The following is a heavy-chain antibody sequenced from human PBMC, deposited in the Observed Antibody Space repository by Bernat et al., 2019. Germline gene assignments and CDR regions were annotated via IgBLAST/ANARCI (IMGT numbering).Heavy chain of an antibody. Sequence: QVQLVQSGTEMRKSGASVKVSCKASGYTFTGYYIHCVRQAPGQGLEWMAWINPNSGGTKYAQRFQGWVTMTRDTSISKAYMELSRVTTDDTAVYYCAGAVSDGLWDFCHWGRGTLLTVSS. CDR1: GYTFTGYY. D-gene: IGHD5-24*01. CDR2: INPNSGGT. V-gene: IGHV1-2*04. J-gene: IGHJ1*01. CDR3: AGAVSDGLWDFCH.